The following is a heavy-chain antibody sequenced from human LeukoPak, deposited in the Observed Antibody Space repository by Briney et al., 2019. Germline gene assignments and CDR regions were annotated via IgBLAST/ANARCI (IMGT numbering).Heavy chain of an antibody. CDR2: IAPYSGNT. D-gene: IGHD2/OR15-2a*01. CDR1: GYTFGTYG. CDR3: TRDPRRKYGNFDY. J-gene: IGHJ4*02. Sequence: ASVKVSCKASGYTFGTYGISWVRQAPGQGLEWLGWIAPYSGNTRSAQKVQGRVTMTTDTSTSTAYMELWSLTSDDTAIYYCTRDPRRKYGNFDYWGQGTLVTVSS. V-gene: IGHV1-18*01.